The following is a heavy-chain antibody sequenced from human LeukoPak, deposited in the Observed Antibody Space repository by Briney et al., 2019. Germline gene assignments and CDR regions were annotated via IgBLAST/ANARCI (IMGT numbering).Heavy chain of an antibody. CDR3: TKEGLPSGTSWSAWFDP. D-gene: IGHD3-10*01. CDR1: GFTFDDYA. Sequence: GGSLRLSCAASGFTFDDYAMHWVRQAPGKGLEWVAVISYDGSNKYYADSVKGRFTISRDNSKNTLYLQMNSLRAEDTAVYYCTKEGLPSGTSWSAWFDPWGQGTLVTVSS. J-gene: IGHJ5*02. CDR2: ISYDGSNK. V-gene: IGHV3-30*04.